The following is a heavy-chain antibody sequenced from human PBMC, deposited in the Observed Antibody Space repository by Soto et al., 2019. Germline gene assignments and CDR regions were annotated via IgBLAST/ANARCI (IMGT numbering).Heavy chain of an antibody. J-gene: IGHJ5*02. CDR3: ASGGNWFDP. CDR2: MYYNGNI. CDR1: GGSISNYY. Sequence: KSSETLSLTCNASGGSISNYYWTWIRQSPEKGLEWIGYMYYNGNINYNPSLKSRVTISIDTSKNQFSLTLKSVSAADTAVYYCASGGNWFDPWGQGVLVTVSS. V-gene: IGHV4-59*01. D-gene: IGHD3-16*01.